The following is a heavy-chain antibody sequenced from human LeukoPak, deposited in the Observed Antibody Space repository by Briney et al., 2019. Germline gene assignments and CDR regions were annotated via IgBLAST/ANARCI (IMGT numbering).Heavy chain of an antibody. J-gene: IGHJ4*02. V-gene: IGHV3-23*01. CDR1: GFTFSSFP. Sequence: GGSLRLSCAASGFTFSSFPMSWVRQAPGKGLQWVSGITGRDGNTYYADSVEGRFTISRDNSKNTLSLQMDSLRAEDTAIYYCARDRAAFDSWGQGTLVTVSS. CDR2: ITGRDGNT. CDR3: ARDRAAFDS. D-gene: IGHD6-25*01.